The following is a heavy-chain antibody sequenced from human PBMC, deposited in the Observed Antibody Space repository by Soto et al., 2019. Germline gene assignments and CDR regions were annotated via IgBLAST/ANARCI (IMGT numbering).Heavy chain of an antibody. J-gene: IGHJ6*02. CDR1: GFTFSSYA. D-gene: IGHD6-13*01. CDR2: ISYDGSNK. Sequence: SLRLSCAASGFTFSSYAMHWVRQAPGKGLEWVAVISYDGSNKYYADSVKGRFTISRDNSKNTLYLQMNSLRAEDTAVYYCARDGYSSRWYFNYYYGMDGWGHLITVTGS. V-gene: IGHV3-30-3*01. CDR3: ARDGYSSRWYFNYYYGMDG.